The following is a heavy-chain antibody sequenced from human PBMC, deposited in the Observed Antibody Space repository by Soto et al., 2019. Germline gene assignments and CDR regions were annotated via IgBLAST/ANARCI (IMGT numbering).Heavy chain of an antibody. V-gene: IGHV1-3*01. CDR3: ARVVDVRLATYSGIDV. D-gene: IGHD2-21*01. Sequence: ASVKVSCKASGYSFTTYGMHWVRQAPGHGLEWLGYMNAGTGNTKSSHLFQDRLTLTRETSATTAYLELSGLTSDDTAIYYCARVVDVRLATYSGIDVWGPGTRVTVSS. CDR1: GYSFTTYG. CDR2: MNAGTGNT. J-gene: IGHJ6*02.